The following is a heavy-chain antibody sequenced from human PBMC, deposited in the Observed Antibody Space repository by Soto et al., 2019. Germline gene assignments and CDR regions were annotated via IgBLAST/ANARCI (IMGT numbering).Heavy chain of an antibody. CDR3: ARDQDTAMVSDAFDI. CDR1: GGSISSGDYY. CDR2: IYYSGNT. Sequence: QVQLQESGPGLVKPSQTLSLTCTVSGGSISSGDYYWSWIRQPPGKGLEWIGYIYYSGNTYYNPSLQSRVIMSVDTSKNPFSLRLSSVTAADTAVYYCARDQDTAMVSDAFDIWGQGTLVTVSS. D-gene: IGHD5-18*01. V-gene: IGHV4-30-4*01. J-gene: IGHJ3*02.